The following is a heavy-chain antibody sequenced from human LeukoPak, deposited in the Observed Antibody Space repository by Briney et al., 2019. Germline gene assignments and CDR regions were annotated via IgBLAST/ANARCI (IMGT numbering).Heavy chain of an antibody. CDR1: GGSLRNYY. J-gene: IGHJ3*02. Sequence: SETPSLTRPVSGGSLRNYYWSWIRQPPRKGLEWIGYIYSSGSTNYNPSLKSRVTISVDTSRNQFSLKLSSVTAADTAVYYCARELNTAMVNNAFDIWGQGTMVTVSS. CDR2: IYSSGST. V-gene: IGHV4-59*01. D-gene: IGHD5-18*01. CDR3: ARELNTAMVNNAFDI.